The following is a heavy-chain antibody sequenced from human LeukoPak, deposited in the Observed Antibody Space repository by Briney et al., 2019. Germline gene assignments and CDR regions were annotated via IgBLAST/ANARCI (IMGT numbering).Heavy chain of an antibody. Sequence: GGSLRLSCAASGFTFSSYAMSWVRQAPGKGLEWVSAFSGSGGSTYYADSVKGRFTISRDNSKNTLYLQMNSLRAEDTAVYYCAKVAPRYYDSSGHWAFDIWGQGTMVTVSS. CDR3: AKVAPRYYDSSGHWAFDI. CDR1: GFTFSSYA. CDR2: FSGSGGST. J-gene: IGHJ3*02. D-gene: IGHD3-22*01. V-gene: IGHV3-23*01.